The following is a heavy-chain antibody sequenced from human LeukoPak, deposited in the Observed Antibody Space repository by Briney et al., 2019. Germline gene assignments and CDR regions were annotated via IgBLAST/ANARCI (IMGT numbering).Heavy chain of an antibody. V-gene: IGHV1-69*13. Sequence: SVKVSCKIFGSSFSRNALTWVRQTSGQGLEWMGGLVTKFATPRYAQKFQDRLTIMAADSIGYMELRRLTTEDTAVYYCTRGDTTGYANWGQGT. J-gene: IGHJ1*01. CDR1: GSSFSRNA. CDR3: TRGDTTGYAN. CDR2: LVTKFATP. D-gene: IGHD3-16*01.